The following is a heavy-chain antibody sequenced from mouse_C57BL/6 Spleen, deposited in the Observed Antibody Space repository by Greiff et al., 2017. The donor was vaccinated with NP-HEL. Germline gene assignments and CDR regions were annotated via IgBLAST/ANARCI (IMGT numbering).Heavy chain of an antibody. Sequence: QVQLQQSGAELVMPGASVKLSCKASGYTFTSYWMHWVKQRPGQGLEWIGEIVPSDSYTNYNQKFKGKSTLTVDKSSSTAYMQLSSLTSEDSAVYYCARNYGYDNYAMDYWGQGTSVTVSS. V-gene: IGHV1-69*01. CDR2: IVPSDSYT. D-gene: IGHD2-2*01. CDR3: ARNYGYDNYAMDY. CDR1: GYTFTSYW. J-gene: IGHJ4*01.